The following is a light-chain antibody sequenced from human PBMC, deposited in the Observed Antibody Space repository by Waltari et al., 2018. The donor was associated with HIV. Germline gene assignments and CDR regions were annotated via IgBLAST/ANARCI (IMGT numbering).Light chain of an antibody. CDR3: QQYNNWPPEYT. CDR1: QSVNLN. Sequence: EIVMTQSPATLSVSPGESATLSCRASQSVNLNVAWYQQRPGQSPRLLIYAASTRATDIPARFSGSGSGTEFTLTISSLQSEDFAVYYCQQYNNWPPEYTFGQGTKLEIK. CDR2: AAS. V-gene: IGKV3-15*01. J-gene: IGKJ2*01.